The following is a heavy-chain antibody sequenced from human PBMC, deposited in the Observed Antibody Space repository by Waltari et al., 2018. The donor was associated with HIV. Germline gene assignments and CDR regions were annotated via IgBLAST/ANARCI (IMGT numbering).Heavy chain of an antibody. CDR2: VNPNSGNT. CDR1: GYIFTRYD. J-gene: IGHJ4*02. Sequence: QVQLVQSGAEMKEPGASVKVSCKASGYIFTRYDMNWVRQAPGQGPEWMGCVNPNSGNTGDAQNYQGRVTMTMNTPTSTAYMELSNLKSEDTAVYYCARSLACPDCYSEMDSWGQGTLITVSS. V-gene: IGHV1-8*01. CDR3: ARSLACPDCYSEMDS. D-gene: IGHD2-21*02.